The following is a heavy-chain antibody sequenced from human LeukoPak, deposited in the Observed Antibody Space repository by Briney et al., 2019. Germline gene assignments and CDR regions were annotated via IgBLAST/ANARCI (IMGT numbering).Heavy chain of an antibody. CDR1: GGSISSGGYY. CDR3: ARAQYYYDSSGYYPYYFDY. CDR2: IYYSGST. J-gene: IGHJ4*02. D-gene: IGHD3-22*01. V-gene: IGHV4-31*03. Sequence: SETLSLTCTVSGGSISSGGYYWSWIRQHPGKGLEWIGYIYYSGSTYYNPSLKSRVTISVDMSKNRFSLKLSSVTAADTAVYYCARAQYYYDSSGYYPYYFDYWGQGTLVTVSS.